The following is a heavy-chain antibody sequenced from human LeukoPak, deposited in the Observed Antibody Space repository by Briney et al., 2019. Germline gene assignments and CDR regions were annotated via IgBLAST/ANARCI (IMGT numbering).Heavy chain of an antibody. Sequence: PGGSLRLSCAASGFTVSSNYMSWVRQAPGKGLEWVSVIYSGGSTYYADSVKGRFTISRDSSKNTLYLQMNSLRAEDTAVYYCASPSSRSYYYDSSGYYLLYWGQGTLVTVSS. CDR3: ASPSSRSYYYDSSGYYLLY. J-gene: IGHJ4*02. V-gene: IGHV3-53*01. D-gene: IGHD3-22*01. CDR2: IYSGGST. CDR1: GFTVSSNY.